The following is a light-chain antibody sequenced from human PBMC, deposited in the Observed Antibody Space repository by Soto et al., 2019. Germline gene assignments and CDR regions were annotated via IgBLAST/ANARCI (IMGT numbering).Light chain of an antibody. J-gene: IGLJ1*01. V-gene: IGLV1-40*01. CDR1: SSNIGAGCE. CDR3: QSYDSSLSASYV. Sequence: QSVLTQPPSVSGAPGQRVTISWTGCSSNIGAGCEVHWYQHLPGKAPKLLIYGNTNRPSGVPDRFSGSKSGTSASLAITGLQAEDEADYYCQSYDSSLSASYVFGGGTKVTVL. CDR2: GNT.